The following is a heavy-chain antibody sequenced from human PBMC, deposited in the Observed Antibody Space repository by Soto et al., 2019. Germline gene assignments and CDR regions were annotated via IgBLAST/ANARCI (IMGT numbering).Heavy chain of an antibody. Sequence: SVKVSCKASGFTFTSSAVQWVRQARGQRLEWIGWIVVGSGNTNYAQKFQERVTITRDTSASTAYMELSSLRSEDTAVYYFARVNGLRYFDWFTPPFDYWGQGTLVTVSS. D-gene: IGHD3-9*01. CDR1: GFTFTSSA. CDR2: IVVGSGNT. CDR3: ARVNGLRYFDWFTPPFDY. V-gene: IGHV1-58*01. J-gene: IGHJ4*02.